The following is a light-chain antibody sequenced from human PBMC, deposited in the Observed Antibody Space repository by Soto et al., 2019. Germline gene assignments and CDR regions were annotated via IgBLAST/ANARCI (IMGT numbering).Light chain of an antibody. J-gene: IGKJ5*01. CDR3: QQRNVWPPIT. V-gene: IGKV1-39*01. Sequence: DIRMTQSPSSLSASVGDRVTITCRASQSISRYLNWYQQKPGKAPNLLIYVASSLQSEVPSRFSGSGSGTDFTLTINSLEPEDFAVYYCQQRNVWPPITFGQGTRLEIK. CDR2: VAS. CDR1: QSISRY.